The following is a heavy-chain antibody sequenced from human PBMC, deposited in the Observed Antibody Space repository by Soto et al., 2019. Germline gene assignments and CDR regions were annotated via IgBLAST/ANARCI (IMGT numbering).Heavy chain of an antibody. CDR2: SYYSGGS. Sequence: QVQMQESGPGLVKASQTLSLTCTVSGASISSAEHYWSWIRQPPGKCLEWIGYSYYSGGSYYNASLQSRVTISVDTSQNLFSLRLRSVTAADTAVYYCARLSGYDPAGAADKWGPGILVSVSS. V-gene: IGHV4-30-4*01. CDR1: GASISSAEHY. CDR3: ARLSGYDPAGAADK. J-gene: IGHJ4*01. D-gene: IGHD5-12*01.